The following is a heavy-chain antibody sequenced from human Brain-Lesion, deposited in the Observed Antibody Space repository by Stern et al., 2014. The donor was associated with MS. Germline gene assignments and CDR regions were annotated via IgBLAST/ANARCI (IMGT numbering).Heavy chain of an antibody. CDR1: GYTFSSYD. V-gene: IGHV1-8*01. CDR2: MNPYSGNT. Sequence: QMQLVQSGAEVKKPGASVKVSCKASGYTFSSYDITCVRQASGHGLEWMGWMNPYSGNTGYAQKFKGRVSMTSDPSISTVYMELTSLTSDDTAVYFCARAVRNQLLSEYWGQGTLVTVSS. D-gene: IGHD2-2*01. J-gene: IGHJ4*02. CDR3: ARAVRNQLLSEY.